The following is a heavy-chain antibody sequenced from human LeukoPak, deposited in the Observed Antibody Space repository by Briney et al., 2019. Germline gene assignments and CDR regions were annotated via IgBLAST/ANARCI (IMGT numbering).Heavy chain of an antibody. CDR1: VVSIYSYY. CDR3: ATYGRGSSDER. V-gene: IGHV4-59*01. D-gene: IGHD3-10*01. J-gene: IGHJ4*02. Sequence: SEILSLTCSVSVVSIYSYYWNWIRRPPWMGREWIGYIYYNGNTNYSHSLKSRVTMSVDTSKNLFSLKLSSVTAADTAVYYCATYGRGSSDERWGQGTLVTVSS. CDR2: IYYNGNT.